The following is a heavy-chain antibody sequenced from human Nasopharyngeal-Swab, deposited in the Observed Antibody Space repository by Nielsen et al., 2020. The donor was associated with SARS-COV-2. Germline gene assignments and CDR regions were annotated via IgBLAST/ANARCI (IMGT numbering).Heavy chain of an antibody. CDR2: MNPNSGNT. CDR3: ARGWLLHAFDI. D-gene: IGHD6-19*01. J-gene: IGHJ3*02. CDR1: GGTFSSYA. V-gene: IGHV1-8*02. Sequence: ALVKVSCKASGGTFSSYAISWVRQATGQGLEWMGWMNPNSGNTGYAQKFQGRVTMTRNTSISTAYMELSSLRSEDTAVYYCARGWLLHAFDIWGQGTMVTVSS.